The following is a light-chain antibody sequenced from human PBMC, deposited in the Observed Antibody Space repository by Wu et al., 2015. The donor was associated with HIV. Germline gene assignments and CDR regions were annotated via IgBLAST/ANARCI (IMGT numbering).Light chain of an antibody. Sequence: DIQMTQSPSSLSASVGDRVTITCRASQDITTFLNWYQQKPGKAPKLLLYAASSLQSGVPSRFSGGGSGTDFTLTISSLQPEDFATYYCQQSYSTLYTFGQGTKLEIK. CDR2: AAS. J-gene: IGKJ2*01. V-gene: IGKV1-39*01. CDR3: QQSYSTLYT. CDR1: QDITTF.